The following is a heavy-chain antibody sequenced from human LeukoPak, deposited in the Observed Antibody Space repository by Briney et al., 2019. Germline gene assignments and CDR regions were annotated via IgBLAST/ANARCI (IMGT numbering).Heavy chain of an antibody. CDR3: ARGPRHLYCSSTSCYRGFDY. D-gene: IGHD2-2*01. Sequence: SETLSLTCAVYGGSFSGYYWSWIRQPPGKGLEWIGEINHSGSTNYNPSLKSRVTISVDTSKNQFSLKLSSVTAADTAMYYCARGPRHLYCSSTSCYRGFDYWGQGTLVTVSS. J-gene: IGHJ4*02. V-gene: IGHV4-34*01. CDR1: GGSFSGYY. CDR2: INHSGST.